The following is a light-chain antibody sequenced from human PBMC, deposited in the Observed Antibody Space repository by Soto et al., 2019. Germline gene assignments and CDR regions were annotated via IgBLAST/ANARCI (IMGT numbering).Light chain of an antibody. CDR3: QEYNRAPFT. CDR2: AAS. J-gene: IGKJ5*01. Sequence: DIQMTQSPSSLSASVGDRVTITCRASQGISDYLAWYQQKPGKPPKLLIYAASTLQSGVPSRFSGSGSGTAFTLTISSLQPEDVATYYCQEYNRAPFTVVQGTRLEMK. CDR1: QGISDY. V-gene: IGKV1-27*01.